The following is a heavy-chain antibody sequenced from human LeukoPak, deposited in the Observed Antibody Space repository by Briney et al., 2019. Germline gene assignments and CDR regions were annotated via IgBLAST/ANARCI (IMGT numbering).Heavy chain of an antibody. V-gene: IGHV4-59*11. Sequence: PSETLSLTCTVSGGSISSHYWSWIRQPPGKGLEWIGYIYYSGSTNYNPSLKSRVTISVDTSKNQFSLQLNSVTPEDTAVYYCAGNLHPSFDYWGQGTLVTVSS. CDR3: AGNLHPSFDY. CDR1: GGSISSHY. CDR2: IYYSGST. J-gene: IGHJ4*02.